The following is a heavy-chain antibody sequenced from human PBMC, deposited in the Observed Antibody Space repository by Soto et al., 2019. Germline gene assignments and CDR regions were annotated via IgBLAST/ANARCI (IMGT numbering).Heavy chain of an antibody. CDR3: RKVAASDYYTADR. D-gene: IGHD3-22*01. J-gene: IGHJ5*02. V-gene: IGHV3-48*01. CDR2: IRRHTSVT. Sequence: EVQLVESGGMLVQPGGSLRLSCTASGLTLSTSSMNWVRQAPGKGLEWISYIRRHTSVTAYADSVKGRFTISRDSAKDSLYPPMDSLRVQDSAVYYCRKVAASDYYTADRWGQGPWVTASS. CDR1: GLTLSTSS.